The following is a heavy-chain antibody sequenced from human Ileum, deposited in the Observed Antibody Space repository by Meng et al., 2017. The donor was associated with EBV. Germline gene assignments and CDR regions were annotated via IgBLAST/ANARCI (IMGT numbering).Heavy chain of an antibody. J-gene: IGHJ4*02. D-gene: IGHD1-26*01. CDR1: GASVTSSGYY. CDR2: VNYNGDS. Sequence: QEQLQQSGPGLVRPSETLSLTCTVSGASVTSSGYYWSWLRQSPGKGLEWLGYVNYNGDSTYNPSLKSRVTIFIDTSKKQFYLNLTSATAADTAIYYCARDLRVGGAFDYWGQGTLVTVSS. CDR3: ARDLRVGGAFDY. V-gene: IGHV4-61*08.